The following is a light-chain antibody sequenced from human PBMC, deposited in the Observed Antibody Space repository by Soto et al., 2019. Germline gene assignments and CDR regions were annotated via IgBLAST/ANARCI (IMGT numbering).Light chain of an antibody. J-gene: IGLJ1*01. V-gene: IGLV1-36*01. Sequence: QSVLTQPPSVSEAPRQRVTISCSGSSSNIGNNAVNWYQQLPGKAPKLLIYYDDLLPSGVSDRFSGSKSGTSASLAISGLQSEDVADYYCAAWDDSLNVHVFGPGTKVTV. CDR2: YDD. CDR3: AAWDDSLNVHV. CDR1: SSNIGNNA.